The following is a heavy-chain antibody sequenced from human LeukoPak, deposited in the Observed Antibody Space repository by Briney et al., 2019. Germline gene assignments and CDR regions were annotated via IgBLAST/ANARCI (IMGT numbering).Heavy chain of an antibody. D-gene: IGHD1-26*01. Sequence: GRSLRLSCAASGFTFSSYAMHWVRQAPGKGLEWVAVISYDGSNKYYADSVKGRFTISRDNSKNTLYLQMNSLRAEDTAVYYCARDPRYSGSLFDYWGQGTLVTVSS. V-gene: IGHV3-30*04. CDR3: ARDPRYSGSLFDY. J-gene: IGHJ4*02. CDR2: ISYDGSNK. CDR1: GFTFSSYA.